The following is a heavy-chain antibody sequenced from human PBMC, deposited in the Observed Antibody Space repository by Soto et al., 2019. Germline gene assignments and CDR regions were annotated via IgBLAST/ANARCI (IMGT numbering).Heavy chain of an antibody. CDR2: INPSGGST. Sequence: ASVKVSYKASGYTFTSYYMHWVRQAPGQGLEWMGIINPSGGSTSYAQKFQGRVTMTRDTSTSTVYMELSSLRSEDTAVYYCAKSIAAAGDAFDIWGQGTTVTVSS. D-gene: IGHD6-13*01. J-gene: IGHJ3*02. V-gene: IGHV1-46*01. CDR3: AKSIAAAGDAFDI. CDR1: GYTFTSYY.